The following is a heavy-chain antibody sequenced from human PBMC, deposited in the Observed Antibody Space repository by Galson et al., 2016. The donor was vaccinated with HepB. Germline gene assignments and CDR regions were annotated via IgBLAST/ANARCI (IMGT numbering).Heavy chain of an antibody. CDR3: ARAQRTGAPTHYFYYYGLAV. CDR2: MNPNSGKA. Sequence: SVKVSCKASGYTFTSYDINWVRQAPGQGLEWMGWMNPNSGKADYAQNFQGRVTMTRNTSISTAYMEVSSLRSDDTAAYFCARAQRTGAPTHYFYYYGLAVWGQGTSVTVSS. J-gene: IGHJ6*02. V-gene: IGHV1-8*01. CDR1: GYTFTSYD. D-gene: IGHD1-1*01.